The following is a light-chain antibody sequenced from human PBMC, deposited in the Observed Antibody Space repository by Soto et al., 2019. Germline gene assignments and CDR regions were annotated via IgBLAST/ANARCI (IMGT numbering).Light chain of an antibody. CDR3: QQYIDSPPGYP. J-gene: IGKJ2*01. V-gene: IGKV3-20*01. Sequence: EIVLTQSPGTLSLSPGERATLSCRASQSVNSNYLAWYQQKPGQAPRLLIYGASSRPTGIPDRSRGSGSGTVYTLTISRLEPEDFAVYYCQQYIDSPPGYPIGQGTKLEIK. CDR2: GAS. CDR1: QSVNSNY.